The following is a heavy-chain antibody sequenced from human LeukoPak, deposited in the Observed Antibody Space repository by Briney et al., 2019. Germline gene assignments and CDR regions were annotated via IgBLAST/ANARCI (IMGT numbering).Heavy chain of an antibody. CDR3: ARESFAARWD. CDR2: ISYDGSNK. D-gene: IGHD6-6*01. CDR1: GFTFSSYG. Sequence: PGGSLRLSCAASGFTFSSYGMHWVRQAPGKGLEWVAVISYDGSNKYYADSVKGRFTISRDNANNLLYLQMNSLRAEDTAVYYCARESFAARWDWGQGTLVTVSS. J-gene: IGHJ4*02. V-gene: IGHV3-30*03.